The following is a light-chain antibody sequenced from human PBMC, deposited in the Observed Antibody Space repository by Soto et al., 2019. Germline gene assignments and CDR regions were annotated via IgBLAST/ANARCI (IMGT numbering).Light chain of an antibody. CDR1: SSNIGSNT. Sequence: QSVLTQPPSASGTPGQRVTISCSGSSSNIGSNTVNWYQQLPGTAPKLLTSATNQRPSWVPDRFSGSKSGTSASLDISGLQSWDEDNYCCAALSDSLKGRVFVGGTKL. V-gene: IGLV1-44*01. CDR3: AALSDSLKGRV. CDR2: ATN. J-gene: IGLJ3*02.